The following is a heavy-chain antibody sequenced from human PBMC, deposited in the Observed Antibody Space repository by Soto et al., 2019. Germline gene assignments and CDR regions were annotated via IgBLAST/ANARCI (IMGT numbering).Heavy chain of an antibody. CDR1: GGNIRSSSYY. V-gene: IGHV4-39*01. CDR3: ARYVAAIPFDP. J-gene: IGHJ5*02. Sequence: PSETQSLTSTVSGGNIRSSSYYWGWIRQPPGKGLEWIGSIYYSGSTYYNPSLKSRVTISVDTSKNQFSLKLSSVTAADTAVYYCARYVAAIPFDPWGQGTLVTVSS. CDR2: IYYSGST. D-gene: IGHD2-21*02.